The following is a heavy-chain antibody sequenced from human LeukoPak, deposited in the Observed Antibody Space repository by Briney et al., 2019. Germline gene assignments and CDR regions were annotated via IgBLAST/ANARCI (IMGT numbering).Heavy chain of an antibody. CDR2: IAYDGSRA. V-gene: IGHV3-33*01. CDR3: TRYNNDHFDY. Sequence: GGSLRLSCAGSGFPFGGYGLHWFCQTPGKGLEWVAVIAYDGSRAFYADSVKGRFTISRDNSKNTMSVQMDDLRAEDTAVYYCTRYNNDHFDYWGQGTLVTVSS. J-gene: IGHJ4*02. D-gene: IGHD1-14*01. CDR1: GFPFGGYG.